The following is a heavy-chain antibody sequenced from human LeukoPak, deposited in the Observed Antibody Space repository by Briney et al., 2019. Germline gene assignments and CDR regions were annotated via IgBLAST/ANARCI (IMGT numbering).Heavy chain of an antibody. CDR1: GGSISSYY. D-gene: IGHD2-15*01. V-gene: IGHV4-4*07. Sequence: PSETLSLTCTVSGGSISSYYWSWFRQPAGKGLEWIGRIYTSGSTNYNPSLKSRVTMSVDTSKNQFSLKLSSVTAADTAVYYCAREGYCSGGSCYYWFDPWGQGTLVTVSS. CDR2: IYTSGST. J-gene: IGHJ5*02. CDR3: AREGYCSGGSCYYWFDP.